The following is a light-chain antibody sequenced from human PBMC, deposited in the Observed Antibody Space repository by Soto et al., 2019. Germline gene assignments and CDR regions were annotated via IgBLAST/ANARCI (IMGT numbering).Light chain of an antibody. CDR1: QSVGSF. CDR2: DAS. V-gene: IGKV3-11*01. Sequence: EVVLTQSPATLSLFPGERATLPCRASQSVGSFSAWYQQKPGQAPRLLIYDASTRATGIPARFSGSGSGTDFTLTISTLEPVDFAIYYCLQRDHALPFGGRTKVDSK. J-gene: IGKJ4*01. CDR3: LQRDHALP.